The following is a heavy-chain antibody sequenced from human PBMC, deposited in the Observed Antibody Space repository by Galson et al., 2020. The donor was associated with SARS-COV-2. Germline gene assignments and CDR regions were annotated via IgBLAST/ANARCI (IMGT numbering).Heavy chain of an antibody. J-gene: IGHJ4*02. CDR3: TADPPTGSPRIDY. CDR1: GFTFSDAW. Sequence: GESLKISCAASGFTFSDAWMHWVRQAPGKGLEWVGRIKSNGAGGTTDYAAPVRGRFTISRDDSTNTLYLQMNSLLAEDTALYYCTADPPTGSPRIDYWGQGTLVTVSS. V-gene: IGHV3-15*05. D-gene: IGHD1-26*01. CDR2: IKSNGAGGTT.